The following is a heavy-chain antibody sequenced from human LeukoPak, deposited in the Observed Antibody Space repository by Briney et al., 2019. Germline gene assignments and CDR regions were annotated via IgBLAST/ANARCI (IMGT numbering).Heavy chain of an antibody. CDR1: GYTFTSYY. D-gene: IGHD4-17*01. Sequence: ASVKVSCKASGYTFTSYYMHWVRQAPGQGLEWMGIINPSGGSTSYAQKFQGRVTMTRDTSTSTVYMELSSLRSEDTAVYYCARDRGDYGDHPGAWYYYYYMDVWGKGTTVTISS. CDR2: INPSGGST. V-gene: IGHV1-46*01. J-gene: IGHJ6*03. CDR3: ARDRGDYGDHPGAWYYYYYMDV.